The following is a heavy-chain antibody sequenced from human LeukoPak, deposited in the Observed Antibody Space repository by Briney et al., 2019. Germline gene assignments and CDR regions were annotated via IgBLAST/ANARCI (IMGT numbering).Heavy chain of an antibody. CDR3: ATWNTYYCGSDCYLGH. V-gene: IGHV3-74*01. J-gene: IGHJ4*02. CDR1: GFTLSSYW. CDR2: ISTDGTTT. D-gene: IGHD2-21*02. Sequence: GGSLRLSCAASGFTLSSYWMHWVRHAPGKGLVWLSRISTDGTTTTYADSVKGRFTVSRDNANNTLYLQLNSLRADDTALYYCATWNTYYCGSDCYLGHWGQGTLVTVSS.